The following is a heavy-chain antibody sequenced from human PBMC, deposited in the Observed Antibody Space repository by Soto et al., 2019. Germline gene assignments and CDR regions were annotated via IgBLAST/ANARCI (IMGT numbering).Heavy chain of an antibody. CDR2: VSPHGANT. D-gene: IGHD5-18*01. Sequence: PGGSLRLSCVASGFTFGSCGMNWVRQAPGKGLEWVAGVSPHGANTYYADSVRGRFSISRDNSKNTLYLQMNSLRADDTAVYYCGKEIRGYSYGGGSWGQGTLVTVSS. J-gene: IGHJ5*02. CDR1: GFTFGSCG. CDR3: GKEIRGYSYGGGS. V-gene: IGHV3-23*01.